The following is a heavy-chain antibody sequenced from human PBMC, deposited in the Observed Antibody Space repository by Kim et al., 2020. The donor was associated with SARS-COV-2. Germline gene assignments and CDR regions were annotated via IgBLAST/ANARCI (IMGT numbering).Heavy chain of an antibody. CDR3: ARERIVVVPAAIMRAFDI. CDR1: GFTFSSYS. Sequence: GGSLRLSCAASGFTFSSYSMNWVRQAPGKGLEWVSSISSSSSYIYYADSVKGRFTISRDNAKNSLYLQMNSLRAEDTAVYYCARERIVVVPAAIMRAFDIWGQGTMVTVSS. J-gene: IGHJ3*02. D-gene: IGHD2-2*01. V-gene: IGHV3-21*01. CDR2: ISSSSSYI.